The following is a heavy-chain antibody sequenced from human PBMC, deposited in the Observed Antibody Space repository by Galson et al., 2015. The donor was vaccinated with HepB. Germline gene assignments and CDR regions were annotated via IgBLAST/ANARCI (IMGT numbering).Heavy chain of an antibody. V-gene: IGHV1-2*06. D-gene: IGHD4-17*01. CDR3: ARPPHPLSDYGDRGDYYGMDV. CDR2: INPNSGGT. J-gene: IGHJ6*02. CDR1: GYTFTGYY. Sequence: SVKVSCKASGYTFTGYYMHWVRQAPGQGLEWMGRINPNSGGTNYAQKFQGRVTMTRDTSISTAYMELSRLRSDDTAVYYCARPPHPLSDYGDRGDYYGMDVWGQGTTVTVSS.